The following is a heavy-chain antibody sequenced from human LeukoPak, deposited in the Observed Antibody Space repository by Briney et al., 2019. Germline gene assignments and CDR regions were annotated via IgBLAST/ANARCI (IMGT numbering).Heavy chain of an antibody. Sequence: SETLSLTCTVSGGSLSSYYLSWIRQPPGKGLEWIGYIYYSGSTNYNPSLKSRVTISVDTSKNQFSLKLSSVTAADTAVYYCARGWSDNWNDGSLYDYWGQGTLVTVSS. J-gene: IGHJ4*02. CDR3: ARGWSDNWNDGSLYDY. CDR1: GGSLSSYY. CDR2: IYYSGST. V-gene: IGHV4-59*01. D-gene: IGHD1-20*01.